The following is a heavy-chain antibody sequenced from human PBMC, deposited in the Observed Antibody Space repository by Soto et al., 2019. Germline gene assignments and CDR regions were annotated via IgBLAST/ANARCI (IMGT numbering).Heavy chain of an antibody. CDR3: WKPFGYDSSGFYSYDDY. CDR2: ISGTGART. Sequence: GGSLRFSYTGAEFVFRACWLTWVRKAPGKGLEWVSVISGTGARTYYADSVKGRFIISRDYSKNTVYLQLNSLRAEDTAVYYCWKPFGYDSSGFYSYDDYWGQGTLVTVSS. CDR1: EFVFRACW. D-gene: IGHD3-22*01. V-gene: IGHV3-23*01. J-gene: IGHJ4*02.